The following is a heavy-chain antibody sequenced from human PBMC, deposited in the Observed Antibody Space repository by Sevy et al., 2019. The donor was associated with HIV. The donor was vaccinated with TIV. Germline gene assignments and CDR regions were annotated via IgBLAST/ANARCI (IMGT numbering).Heavy chain of an antibody. CDR2: IRSKANSYAT. V-gene: IGHV3-73*01. CDR3: TRHEDSSGWSNFLGFDP. J-gene: IGHJ5*02. D-gene: IGHD6-19*01. Sequence: GGSLRLSCAASGFTFSGSAMHWVRQASGKGLEWVGRIRSKANSYATAYAASVKGRFTISRDDSKNTAYLQINSLKTEDTAVYYCTRHEDSSGWSNFLGFDPWGQGTLVTVSS. CDR1: GFTFSGSA.